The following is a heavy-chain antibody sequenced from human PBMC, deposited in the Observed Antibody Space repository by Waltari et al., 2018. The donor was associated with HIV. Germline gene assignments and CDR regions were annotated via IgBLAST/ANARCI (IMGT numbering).Heavy chain of an antibody. CDR2: INPNSGGT. J-gene: IGHJ4*02. CDR3: ARDRDILTGYYFDY. V-gene: IGHV1-2*02. Sequence: QVQLVQSGAEVKKPGASVKVSCKASGYTFTGYYMHWVRQAPGQGLEWMGWINPNSGGTNYAQKFQVRVTMTRATSISTAYMELSRLRSDDTAVYYCARDRDILTGYYFDYWGQGTLVTVSS. CDR1: GYTFTGYY. D-gene: IGHD3-9*01.